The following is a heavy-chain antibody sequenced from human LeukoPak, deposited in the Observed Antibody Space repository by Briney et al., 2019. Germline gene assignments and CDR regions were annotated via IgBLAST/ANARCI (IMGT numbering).Heavy chain of an antibody. CDR3: ARQYSSSSLVVSPYY. J-gene: IGHJ4*02. CDR2: INPNSGGT. D-gene: IGHD6-6*01. V-gene: IGHV1-2*06. CDR1: GYTFTGYY. Sequence: GASVKVSCKASGYTFTGYYMHWVRQAPGQGLEWMERINPNSGGTNYAQKFQGRVTMTRDTSISTAYMELSRLRSDDTAVYYCARQYSSSSLVVSPYYWGQGTLVTVSS.